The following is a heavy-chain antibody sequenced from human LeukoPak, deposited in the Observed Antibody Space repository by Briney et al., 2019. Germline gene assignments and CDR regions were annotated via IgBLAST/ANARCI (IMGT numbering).Heavy chain of an antibody. V-gene: IGHV1-46*01. D-gene: IGHD4-17*01. CDR3: ARGEYGDRYFDY. J-gene: IGHJ4*01. Sequence: ASVKVSCKASGYTFISYYMYWVRQAPGHGLEWMGFINPNAGNTAYAQKFQGRVTMTRDTSTSTVYMDLTSLRSDDTAVYYCARGEYGDRYFDYWGQGSLVTVPS. CDR1: GYTFISYY. CDR2: INPNAGNT.